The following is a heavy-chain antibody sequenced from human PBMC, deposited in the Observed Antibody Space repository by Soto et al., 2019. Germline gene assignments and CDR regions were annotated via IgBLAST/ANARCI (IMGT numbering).Heavy chain of an antibody. CDR3: ARDTYYYDSSDHFSADAFDI. V-gene: IGHV3-74*01. CDR1: GFTSSSYW. Sequence: EVQLVESGGGLVQPGGSLRLSCAASGFTSSSYWIHWVRQAPGKGLVWVSRISNDGSSTNYADSVKGRFTISRENAKKTVYLQMNSLRGEDTAVYYCARDTYYYDSSDHFSADAFDIWGQGTMVTVSS. D-gene: IGHD3-22*01. CDR2: ISNDGSST. J-gene: IGHJ3*02.